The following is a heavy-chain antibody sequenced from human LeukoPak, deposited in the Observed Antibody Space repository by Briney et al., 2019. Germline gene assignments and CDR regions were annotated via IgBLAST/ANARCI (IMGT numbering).Heavy chain of an antibody. CDR3: ARDMLRNAFDI. Sequence: ASVKVSCKVSGYTLTELSMHWVRQAPGQGLEWMGGIIPIFGTANYAQKFQGRVTITADKSTSTAYMELSSLRSEDTAVYYCARDMLRNAFDIWGQGTMVTVSS. CDR1: GYTLTELS. J-gene: IGHJ3*02. V-gene: IGHV1-69*06. CDR2: IIPIFGTA. D-gene: IGHD3-10*02.